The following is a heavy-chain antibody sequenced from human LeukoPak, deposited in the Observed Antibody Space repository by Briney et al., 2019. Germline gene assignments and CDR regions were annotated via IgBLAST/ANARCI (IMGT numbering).Heavy chain of an antibody. CDR1: GYTFTSYD. V-gene: IGHV1-8*01. Sequence: ASVKVSCKASGYTFTSYDINWVRQATGQGLEWMGWMNPNSGNTGYAQKFQGRVTMTRNTSISTAHMELSSLRSEDTAVYYCARGPESSSWYRVVWFDPWGQGTLVTVSS. CDR2: MNPNSGNT. D-gene: IGHD6-13*01. J-gene: IGHJ5*02. CDR3: ARGPESSSWYRVVWFDP.